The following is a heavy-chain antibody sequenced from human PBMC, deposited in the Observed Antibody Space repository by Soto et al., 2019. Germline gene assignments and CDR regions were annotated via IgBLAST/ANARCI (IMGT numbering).Heavy chain of an antibody. Sequence: SETLSLTCTVAGGSISSYYWSWIRQPPGKGLEWIGYIYYSGSTYYNPSLKSRVTISVDTSKNQFSLKLSSVTAADTAVYYCTRVLFSGSSYSGSWYYFDSWGQGTMVTVSS. CDR2: IYYSGST. CDR3: TRVLFSGSSYSGSWYYFDS. V-gene: IGHV4-59*04. D-gene: IGHD1-26*01. CDR1: GGSISSYY. J-gene: IGHJ4*02.